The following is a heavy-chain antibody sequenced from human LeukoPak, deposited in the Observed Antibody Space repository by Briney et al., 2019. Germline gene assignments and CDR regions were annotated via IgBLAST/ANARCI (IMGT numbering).Heavy chain of an antibody. D-gene: IGHD6-19*01. J-gene: IGHJ4*02. CDR2: IKQDGSEQ. Sequence: GGSLRLSCAASGFSVRSKYMSWVRQAPGKGLEWVASIKQDGSEQYYVDSVKGRFTISRDSAKNSLYLQMNSLRAEDTAVYYCARGKWLAPLFYFDFWGQGTLVTVSS. CDR3: ARGKWLAPLFYFDF. V-gene: IGHV3-7*01. CDR1: GFSVRSKY.